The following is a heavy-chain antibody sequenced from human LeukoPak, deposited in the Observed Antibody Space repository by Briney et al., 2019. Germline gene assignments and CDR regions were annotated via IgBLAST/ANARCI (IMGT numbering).Heavy chain of an antibody. V-gene: IGHV3-48*02. D-gene: IGHD2-2*01. CDR1: GFTFSSYS. CDR2: ISSSGTTI. J-gene: IGHJ4*02. Sequence: GVSLTLSCAASGFTFSSYSMNWVRQAPGKGREWFLYISSSGTTIYYADSVKGRFTISRDNAKNSLHLQMNSLRDEDTAVYYCARGGYESDYWGQGTLVTVSS. CDR3: ARGGYESDY.